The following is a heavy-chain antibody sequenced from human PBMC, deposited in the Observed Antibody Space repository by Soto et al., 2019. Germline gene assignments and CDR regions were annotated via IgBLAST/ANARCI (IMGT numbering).Heavy chain of an antibody. Sequence: GGSLRLSCAASGFTFSSYGMHWVRQAPGKGLEWVAVISYDGSNKYYADSVKGRFTISRDNSKNTLYLQMNSLRAEDTAVYYCAKEFGSMVRGEISLRFGYYYSGMDVWGQGTTVTVSS. CDR3: AKEFGSMVRGEISLRFGYYYSGMDV. V-gene: IGHV3-30*18. CDR2: ISYDGSNK. D-gene: IGHD3-10*01. CDR1: GFTFSSYG. J-gene: IGHJ6*02.